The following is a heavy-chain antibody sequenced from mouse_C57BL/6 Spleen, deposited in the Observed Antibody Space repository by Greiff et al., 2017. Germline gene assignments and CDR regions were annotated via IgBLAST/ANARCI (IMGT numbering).Heavy chain of an antibody. D-gene: IGHD2-2*01. J-gene: IGHJ1*03. V-gene: IGHV1-20*01. CDR3: ARGGVTTWYFDV. CDR1: GYSFTGYF. Sequence: VQLQQSGPELVKPGDSVKISCKASGYSFTGYFMNWVMQSHGKSLEWIGRINPYNGDTFYNQKFKGKATLTVDKSSSTAHMELRRLTSEDSAVYYCARGGVTTWYFDVWGTGTTVTVSS. CDR2: INPYNGDT.